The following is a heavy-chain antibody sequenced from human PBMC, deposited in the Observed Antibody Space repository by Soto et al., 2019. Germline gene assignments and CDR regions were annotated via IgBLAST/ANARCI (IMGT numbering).Heavy chain of an antibody. V-gene: IGHV3-21*01. CDR2: ISSSSSYI. CDR3: ASTNPAARPSPLAKRDY. D-gene: IGHD6-6*01. Sequence: GGSLRLSCAASGFTFSSYSMNWVRQAPGKGLEWVSSISSSSSYIYYADSVKGRFTISRDNAKNSLYLQMNSLRAEDTAVYYCASTNPAARPSPLAKRDYWGQGTLVTVSS. J-gene: IGHJ4*02. CDR1: GFTFSSYS.